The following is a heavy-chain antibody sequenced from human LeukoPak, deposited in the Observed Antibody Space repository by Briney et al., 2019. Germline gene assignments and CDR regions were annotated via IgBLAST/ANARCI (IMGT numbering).Heavy chain of an antibody. CDR1: GYTSTSYG. CDR3: AREGGILTGDYYYYYYMDV. J-gene: IGHJ6*03. D-gene: IGHD3-9*01. Sequence: GASVKVSCKASGYTSTSYGISWVRQAPGQGLEWMGWISAHNGNTNYAQKLQGRVTMTTDTSTSTAYMELRSLRSDDTAVYYCAREGGILTGDYYYYYYMDVWGKGTTVTISS. V-gene: IGHV1-18*01. CDR2: ISAHNGNT.